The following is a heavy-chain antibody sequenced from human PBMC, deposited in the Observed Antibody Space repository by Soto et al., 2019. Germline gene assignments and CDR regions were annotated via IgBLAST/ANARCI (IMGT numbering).Heavy chain of an antibody. J-gene: IGHJ6*02. CDR1: GGTFSSYA. CDR2: IIPIFGTA. V-gene: IGHV1-69*12. Sequence: QVQLVQSGAEVKKPGSSVKVSCTASGGTFSSYAISWVRQAPGQGLEWMGGIIPIFGTANYAQKFQGRVTITADESTSTAYMELSSLRSEDTAVYFCARHVPTAGYYYGMDVWGQGTTVTVSS. D-gene: IGHD2-2*01. CDR3: ARHVPTAGYYYGMDV.